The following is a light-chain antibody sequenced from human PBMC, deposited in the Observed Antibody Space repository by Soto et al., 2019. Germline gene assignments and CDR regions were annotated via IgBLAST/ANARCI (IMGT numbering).Light chain of an antibody. Sequence: DIQMTQSPSTVSAYVGDSVTITCRASQSITTWLAWYQQRPGKAPKLLIYTASTLQSGVPSRFSGSGSGTEFTLTITSLQPEDFAAYYCQQLYTYPLTFGGGTKVEIK. V-gene: IGKV1-5*01. CDR3: QQLYTYPLT. J-gene: IGKJ4*01. CDR1: QSITTW. CDR2: TAS.